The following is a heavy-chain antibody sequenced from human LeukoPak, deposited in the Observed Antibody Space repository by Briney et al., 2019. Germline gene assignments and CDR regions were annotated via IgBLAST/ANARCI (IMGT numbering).Heavy chain of an antibody. CDR3: AEDHSWGPTVVTPGGPVDY. CDR1: GFTFSSYG. J-gene: IGHJ4*02. V-gene: IGHV3-30*18. D-gene: IGHD4-23*01. Sequence: GGSLRLSCAASGFTFSSYGMHWVRQAPGKGLEWVAVISYDGSNKYYADSVKGRFTISRDNSKNTLYLQMNSLRAEDTAVYYCAEDHSWGPTVVTPGGPVDYWGQGTLVTVSS. CDR2: ISYDGSNK.